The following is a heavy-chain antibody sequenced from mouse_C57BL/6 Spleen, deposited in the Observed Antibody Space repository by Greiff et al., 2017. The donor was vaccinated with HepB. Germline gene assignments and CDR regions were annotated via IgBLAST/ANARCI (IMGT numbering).Heavy chain of an antibody. CDR2: IDPSDSYT. D-gene: IGHD4-1*01. V-gene: IGHV1-69*01. J-gene: IGHJ4*01. Sequence: VQLQQPGAELVMPGASVKLSCKASGYTFTSYWMHWVKQRPGQGLEWIGGIDPSDSYTNYNQKFKGKSTLTVDKSSSTAYMQLSSLTSEDSAVYYCAKLGFAMDYWGQGTSVTVAA. CDR1: GYTFTSYW. CDR3: AKLGFAMDY.